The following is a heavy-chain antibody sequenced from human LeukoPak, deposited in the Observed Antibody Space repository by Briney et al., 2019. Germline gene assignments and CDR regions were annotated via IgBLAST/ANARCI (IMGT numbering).Heavy chain of an antibody. V-gene: IGHV3-21*01. J-gene: IGHJ4*02. CDR2: ISSSSSYI. CDR1: GFTFSSYS. Sequence: PGGSLRLSCAASGFTFSSYSMNWVRQAPGKGPEWVSSISSSSSYIYYADSVKGRFTISRDNAKNSLYLQMNSLRAEDTAVYYCARDARVTSPFDYWGQGTLVTVSS. D-gene: IGHD2-21*02. CDR3: ARDARVTSPFDY.